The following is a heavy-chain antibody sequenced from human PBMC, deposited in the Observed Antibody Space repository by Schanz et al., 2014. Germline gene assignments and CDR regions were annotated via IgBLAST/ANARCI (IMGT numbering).Heavy chain of an antibody. D-gene: IGHD3-10*01. V-gene: IGHV3-23*01. CDR3: AKGRFGELSAFDI. CDR2: ISGSGGST. CDR1: GFTFSSYA. Sequence: EVQLLESGGGLVQPGGSLRLSCAASGFTFSSYAMSWVRQAPGKGLEWVSAISGSGGSTYYADSVKGRFAISRDNSKNTLYLQMNSLRAEDTAVYYCAKGRFGELSAFDIWGQGTMVNVSS. J-gene: IGHJ3*02.